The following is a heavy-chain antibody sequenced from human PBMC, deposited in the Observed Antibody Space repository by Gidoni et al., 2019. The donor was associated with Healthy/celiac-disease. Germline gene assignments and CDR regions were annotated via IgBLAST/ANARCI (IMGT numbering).Heavy chain of an antibody. D-gene: IGHD3-3*01. V-gene: IGHV4-39*07. CDR1: GGSISSSSYS. CDR2: IYYSGST. J-gene: IGHJ5*02. CDR3: ARITIFGVVIIPGWFDP. Sequence: QLQLQESGPGLVKPSETLSLTCTVSGGSISSSSYSWGWIRQPPGKGLEWIGSIYYSGSTYYNPSLKSRVTISVDTSKNQFSLKLSSVTAADTAVYYCARITIFGVVIIPGWFDPWGQGTLVTVSS.